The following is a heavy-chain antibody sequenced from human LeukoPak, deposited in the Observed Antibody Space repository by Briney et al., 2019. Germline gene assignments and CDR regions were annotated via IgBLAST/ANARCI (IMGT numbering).Heavy chain of an antibody. CDR1: GFTFSDHH. CDR2: TRNKANSYTT. Sequence: GGSLRLSCAASGFTFSDHHMDWVRQAPGKGLEWVGRTRNKANSYTTEYAASVKGRFTISRADSANSLYLQMNSLKTEDTAVYYCARVRYCSSTTCRGAFDIWGQGTMVTVSP. V-gene: IGHV3-72*01. CDR3: ARVRYCSSTTCRGAFDI. J-gene: IGHJ3*02. D-gene: IGHD2-2*01.